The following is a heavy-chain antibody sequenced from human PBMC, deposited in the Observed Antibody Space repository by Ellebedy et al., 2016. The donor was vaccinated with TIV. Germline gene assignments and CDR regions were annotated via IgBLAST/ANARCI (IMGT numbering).Heavy chain of an antibody. Sequence: GGSLRLXXAASGFIFSNYWMNWVRQAPGKGLEWVANIKKDGSEKYYVDSVKGRFTISRDNAKDSVYLQMNSLRAEDTAVYYCGRAFDVGDYWGQGILVTVSS. CDR2: IKKDGSEK. D-gene: IGHD3-9*01. V-gene: IGHV3-7*01. CDR3: GRAFDVGDY. CDR1: GFIFSNYW. J-gene: IGHJ4*02.